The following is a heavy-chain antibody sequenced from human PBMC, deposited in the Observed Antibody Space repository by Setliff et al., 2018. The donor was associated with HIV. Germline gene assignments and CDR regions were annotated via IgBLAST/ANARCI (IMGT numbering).Heavy chain of an antibody. V-gene: IGHV1-18*01. Sequence: ASVKVSCKASSYTFTSYGVSWVRQAPGQGLEWLGRIDAYNGDTNYAQNLQDRVTLTTDTSTSTAYMELRNLRSDDTAVYFCARDLGAFSSAWYVTIGDYWGPGTLVTVSS. J-gene: IGHJ4*02. CDR1: SYTFTSYG. D-gene: IGHD6-13*01. CDR3: ARDLGAFSSAWYVTIGDY. CDR2: IDAYNGDT.